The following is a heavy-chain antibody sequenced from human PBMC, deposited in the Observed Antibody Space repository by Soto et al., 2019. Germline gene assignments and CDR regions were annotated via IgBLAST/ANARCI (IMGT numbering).Heavy chain of an antibody. CDR1: GYTLTELS. Sequence: ASVKVSCKVSGYTLTELSMHWVRQAPGKGLEWMGGFDPEDGETIYAQKFQGRVTMTEDTSTDTAYMELSSLRSEDTAVYYCATTYYDSSGYYGLFDPWGQGTLVTVSS. D-gene: IGHD3-22*01. CDR3: ATTYYDSSGYYGLFDP. J-gene: IGHJ5*02. V-gene: IGHV1-24*01. CDR2: FDPEDGET.